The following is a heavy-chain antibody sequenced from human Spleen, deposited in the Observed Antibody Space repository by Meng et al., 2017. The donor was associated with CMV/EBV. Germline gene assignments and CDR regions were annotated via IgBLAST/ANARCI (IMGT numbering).Heavy chain of an antibody. Sequence: VYGGSFSGYYGSWIRQPPGKGLEWIGEINHSGSTNYNPSLKSRVTILVDTSKNQFSLKLSSVTAADTAVYYCARGYCSDTSCPDFDYWGQGTLVTVSS. CDR2: INHSGST. J-gene: IGHJ4*02. D-gene: IGHD2-2*01. CDR1: GGSFSGYY. V-gene: IGHV4-34*01. CDR3: ARGYCSDTSCPDFDY.